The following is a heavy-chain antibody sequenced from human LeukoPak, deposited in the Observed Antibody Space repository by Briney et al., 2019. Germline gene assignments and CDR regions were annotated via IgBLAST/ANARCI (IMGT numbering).Heavy chain of an antibody. CDR1: GFTFSSYA. V-gene: IGHV3-30-3*01. Sequence: PGGSLRLSCAASGFTFSSYAMHWVRQAPGKGLEWVAVISYDGSNKYYADSVKGRFTISRDNSKNTLYLQMNSLRAEDTAVYYCARDGRGYYDSSGYYKIQPLDYWGQGTLVTVSS. J-gene: IGHJ4*02. CDR3: ARDGRGYYDSSGYYKIQPLDY. CDR2: ISYDGSNK. D-gene: IGHD3-22*01.